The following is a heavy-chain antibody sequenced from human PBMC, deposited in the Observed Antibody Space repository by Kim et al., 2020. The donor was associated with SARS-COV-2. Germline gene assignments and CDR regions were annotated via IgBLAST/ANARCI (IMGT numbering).Heavy chain of an antibody. J-gene: IGHJ2*01. V-gene: IGHV4-39*07. CDR1: GGSISSSSYY. CDR3: ARFPVFSLIFVGGLYF. Sequence: SETLSLTCTVSGGSISSSSYYWGWIRQPPGKGLEWFGSIYYIGSTYYNPSLKSRVTISVDTSKNQFSLKLSSVTAADTALYYFARFPVFSLIFVGGLYF. CDR2: IYYIGST. D-gene: IGHD3-9*01.